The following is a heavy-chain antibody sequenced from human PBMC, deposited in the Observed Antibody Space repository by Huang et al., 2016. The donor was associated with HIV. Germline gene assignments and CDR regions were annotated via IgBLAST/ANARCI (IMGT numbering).Heavy chain of an antibody. Sequence: QLQLQESGPGLVKPSETLSLTCTVSGGSGSSSSSYWGGIRQPPGKGLEWIVSSYYSGTTYYNPSLKSRLTMSVDTSKNQLSLKLRSVTAADTAVYYCARHGGQLSPWYYGMDVWGQGTTVTASS. CDR2: SYYSGTT. CDR3: ARHGGQLSPWYYGMDV. V-gene: IGHV4-39*01. D-gene: IGHD3-16*01. J-gene: IGHJ6*02. CDR1: GGSGSSSSSY.